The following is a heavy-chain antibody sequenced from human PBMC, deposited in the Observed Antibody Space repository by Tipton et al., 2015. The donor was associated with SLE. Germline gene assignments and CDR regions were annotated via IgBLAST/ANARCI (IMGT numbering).Heavy chain of an antibody. Sequence: TLSLTCSVSGGSINSRFYYWGWVRQPPGKGLEWIGNIYYSGTTFYNPSLKSRVTISVDTSKNQFSLKLSSVTAADTAVYYCARVVEEYQMLYYHYYYYMDVWGTGTTVTVSS. CDR2: IYYSGTT. J-gene: IGHJ6*03. V-gene: IGHV4-39*07. CDR1: GGSINSRFYY. D-gene: IGHD2-2*01. CDR3: ARVVEEYQMLYYHYYYYMDV.